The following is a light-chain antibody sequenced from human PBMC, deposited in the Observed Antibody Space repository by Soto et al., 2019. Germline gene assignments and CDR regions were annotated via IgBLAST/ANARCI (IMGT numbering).Light chain of an antibody. J-gene: IGLJ1*01. CDR1: SSDVGAYNY. CDR2: DVS. CDR3: NSFTTSGTYV. V-gene: IGLV2-14*01. Sequence: QSVLPQPASVSGSPGQSIAISCTGTSSDVGAYNYVSWYQQYPGKAPKLMIFDVSYRPSGVSNRFSGSKSGNTASLTISGLQAEDEADYYCNSFTTSGTYVFGTGTKLTVL.